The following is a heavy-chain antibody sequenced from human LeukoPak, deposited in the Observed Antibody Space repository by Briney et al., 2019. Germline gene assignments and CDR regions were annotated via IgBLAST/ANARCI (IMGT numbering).Heavy chain of an antibody. D-gene: IGHD6-19*01. Sequence: PGGSLRLSCAASAFTFSSTWMSWVRQAPGKGLEWVANIKPDGSVKHYVDSVKGRFTVSRDNAENSLYLQMNSLRAEDTAVYYCARGVDSSGWYGFDYWGQGTLVTVSS. CDR3: ARGVDSSGWYGFDY. J-gene: IGHJ4*02. V-gene: IGHV3-7*02. CDR1: AFTFSSTW. CDR2: IKPDGSVK.